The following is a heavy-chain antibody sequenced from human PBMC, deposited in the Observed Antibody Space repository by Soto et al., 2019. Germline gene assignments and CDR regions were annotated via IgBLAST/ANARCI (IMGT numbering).Heavy chain of an antibody. V-gene: IGHV3-21*01. CDR2: ISSSSSYI. CDR1: GFTFSSYS. D-gene: IGHD6-19*01. Sequence: GGSLRLSCAASGFTFSSYSMNWVRQAPGKGLEWVSSISSSSSYIYYAASVKGRFTISRDNAKNSLYLQMNSLRAEDTAVYYCARSSVAGLYYFDYWGQGTLVTVSS. J-gene: IGHJ4*02. CDR3: ARSSVAGLYYFDY.